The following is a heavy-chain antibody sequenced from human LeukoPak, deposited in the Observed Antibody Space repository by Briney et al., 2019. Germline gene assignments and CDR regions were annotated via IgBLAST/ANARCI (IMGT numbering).Heavy chain of an antibody. CDR1: GFTFSSYG. J-gene: IGHJ6*04. CDR2: ISYDGSNK. D-gene: IGHD3-10*01. V-gene: IGHV3-30*18. CDR3: AKAWVRGVVSGMDV. Sequence: GRSLRLSCAASGFTFSSYGMHWVRQAPGKGLEWVAVISYDGSNKYYADSVKGRFTISRDNSKNTLYLQMNSLRAEDTAVYYCAKAWVRGVVSGMDVWGKGTTVTVSS.